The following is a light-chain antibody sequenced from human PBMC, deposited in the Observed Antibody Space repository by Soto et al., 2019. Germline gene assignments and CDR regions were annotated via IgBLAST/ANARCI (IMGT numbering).Light chain of an antibody. V-gene: IGLV2-14*01. CDR1: SSDVGGYNF. CDR2: EVS. CDR3: SSYSSSSTLDRV. Sequence: QSALTQPASVSGSPGQSITTSCTGTSSDVGGYNFVSWYQQHPGKAPKLMIYEVSNRPSGVSNRFSGSKSGNMASLTISGLQAEDEADYYCSSYSSSSTLDRVFGAGTKVTVL. J-gene: IGLJ1*01.